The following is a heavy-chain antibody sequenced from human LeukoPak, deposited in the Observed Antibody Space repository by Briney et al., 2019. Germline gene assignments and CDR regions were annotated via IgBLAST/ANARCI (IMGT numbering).Heavy chain of an antibody. V-gene: IGHV5-51*01. D-gene: IGHD2-15*01. CDR3: ARHNDCSGGSCYIDY. CDR1: GYSFTSYW. J-gene: IGHJ4*02. Sequence: GESLKISCKGSGYSFTSYWIGWVRQMPGKGLEWMGIIYPGDSDTRYSPSFQGQVTISADKSISTAYLQWSSLKASDTAMYYCARHNDCSGGSCYIDYWGQGTLVTVPS. CDR2: IYPGDSDT.